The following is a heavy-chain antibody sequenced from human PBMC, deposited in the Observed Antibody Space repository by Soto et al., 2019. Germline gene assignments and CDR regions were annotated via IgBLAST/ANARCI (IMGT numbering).Heavy chain of an antibody. J-gene: IGHJ4*02. V-gene: IGHV1-3*05. Sequence: QVQLAQSGAEERKPGASVTVSCEATGYTFTAYAMHWVRQAPGQGLEWMGWINHANGNTKYSQKFQVRLTTTSETSANTLYMELKSLTSEDTAMYYCTRSAISAYWGLIGRFDYWGQGNLVTVSS. D-gene: IGHD3-16*02. CDR2: INHANGNT. CDR1: GYTFTAYA. CDR3: TRSAISAYWGLIGRFDY.